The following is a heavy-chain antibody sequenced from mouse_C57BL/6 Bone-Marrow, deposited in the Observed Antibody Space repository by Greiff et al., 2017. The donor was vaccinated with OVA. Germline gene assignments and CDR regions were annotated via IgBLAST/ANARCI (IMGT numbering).Heavy chain of an antibody. CDR2: IYPRSGNT. V-gene: IGHV1-81*01. J-gene: IGHJ2*01. Sequence: VKVVESGAELARPGASVKLSCKASGYTFTSYGISWVKQRTGQGLEWIGEIYPRSGNTYYNEKFKGKATLTADKSSSTAYMELRSLTSEDSAVYFCARGNFYFDYWGQGTTLTVSS. CDR3: ARGNFYFDY. CDR1: GYTFTSYG. D-gene: IGHD2-1*01.